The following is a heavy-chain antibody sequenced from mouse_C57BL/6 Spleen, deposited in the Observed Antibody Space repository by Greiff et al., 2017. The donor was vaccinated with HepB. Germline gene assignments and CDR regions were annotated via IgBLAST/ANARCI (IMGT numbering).Heavy chain of an antibody. D-gene: IGHD2-4*01. J-gene: IGHJ3*01. V-gene: IGHV1-63*01. CDR3: AIYDYDVGFAY. Sequence: VQLQQSGAELVRPGTSVKMPCKASGYTFTNYWIGWAKQRPGHGLEWIGDIYPGGGYTNYNEKFKGKATLTADKSSSTAYMQFSSLTSEDSAIYYCAIYDYDVGFAYWGQRTLVTVSA. CDR2: IYPGGGYT. CDR1: GYTFTNYW.